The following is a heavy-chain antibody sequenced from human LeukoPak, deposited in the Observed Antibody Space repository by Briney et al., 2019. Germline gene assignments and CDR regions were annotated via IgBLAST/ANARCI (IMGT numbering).Heavy chain of an antibody. D-gene: IGHD3-10*01. CDR3: ARVRGMYYYGSGSYYKARYYYGMDV. J-gene: IGHJ6*02. V-gene: IGHV4-34*01. CDR2: INHSGST. CDR1: GGSFSGYY. Sequence: PSATLSLTCAVYGGSFSGYYWSWIRQPPGKGLEWIGEINHSGSTNYNPSLKSRVTISVDTSKNQFSLKLSSVTAADTAVYYCARVRGMYYYGSGSYYKARYYYGMDVWGQGTTVTVSS.